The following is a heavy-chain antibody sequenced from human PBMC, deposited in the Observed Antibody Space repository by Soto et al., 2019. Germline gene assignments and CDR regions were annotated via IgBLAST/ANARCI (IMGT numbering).Heavy chain of an antibody. D-gene: IGHD2-21*02. J-gene: IGHJ3*02. CDR3: AHRLTATAFDI. CDR1: GFSLSTSGVA. V-gene: IGHV2-5*02. CDR2: IYWDDDK. Sequence: QITLKESGPTLVKPTQTLTLTCTFSGFSLSTSGVAVGWIRQPPGKALEWLALIYWDDDKRYSPSMKGRLTSTRDTSKSQVVLIMTNMDPEDTATYYCAHRLTATAFDIWGQGTMVTVSS.